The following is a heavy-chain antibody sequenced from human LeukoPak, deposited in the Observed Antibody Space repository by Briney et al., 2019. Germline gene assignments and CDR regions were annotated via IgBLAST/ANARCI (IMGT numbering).Heavy chain of an antibody. CDR1: GFTFSDYY. Sequence: GGSLRLSCAASGFTFSDYYMSWIRQAPGKGLEWVSYISSSSSYTNYADSVKGRLTISRDNAKNSLYLQMNSLRAEDTAVYYCARVENGPNYFDYWGQGTLVTVSS. J-gene: IGHJ4*02. D-gene: IGHD1-1*01. CDR2: ISSSSSYT. CDR3: ARVENGPNYFDY. V-gene: IGHV3-11*06.